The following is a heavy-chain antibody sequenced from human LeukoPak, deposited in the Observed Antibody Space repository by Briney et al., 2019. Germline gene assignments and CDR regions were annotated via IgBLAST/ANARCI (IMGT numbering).Heavy chain of an antibody. Sequence: GGSLRLSCAASGFTFSTFSMIWVRQAPGKGLEWVSSISISSTYIYYADSVEGRFTVSRDDAKNSLYLQMNSLRAEDTAVYFCGRRHWVGTTRTIDYWGHGTLVTVSS. CDR1: GFTFSTFS. J-gene: IGHJ4*01. D-gene: IGHD1-1*01. V-gene: IGHV3-21*01. CDR2: ISISSTYI. CDR3: GRRHWVGTTRTIDY.